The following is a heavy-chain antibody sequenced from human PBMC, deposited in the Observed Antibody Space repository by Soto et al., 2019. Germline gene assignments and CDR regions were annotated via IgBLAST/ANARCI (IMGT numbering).Heavy chain of an antibody. CDR3: ARDRGVRGVKGPSDY. D-gene: IGHD3-10*01. CDR2: IWYDGSNK. J-gene: IGHJ4*02. Sequence: QVQLVESGGGVVQPGRSLRLSCAASGFTFSSYGMHWVRQAPGKGLEWVAVIWYDGSNKYYADSVKGRFTISRDNSKNTLYLQMNSRRAEDTAVYYCARDRGVRGVKGPSDYWGQGTLVTVSS. CDR1: GFTFSSYG. V-gene: IGHV3-33*01.